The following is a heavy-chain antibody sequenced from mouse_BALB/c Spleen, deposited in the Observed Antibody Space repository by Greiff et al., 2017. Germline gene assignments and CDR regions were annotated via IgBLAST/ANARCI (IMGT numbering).Heavy chain of an antibody. CDR2: ISSGGGST. Sequence: EVKVVESGGGLVKPGGSLKLSCAASGFAFSSYDMSWVRQTPEKRLEWVAYISSGGGSTYYPDTVKGRFTISRDNAKNTLYLQMSSLKSEDTAMYYCARHGNYGGYFDYWGQGTTLTVSS. J-gene: IGHJ2*01. V-gene: IGHV5-12-1*01. CDR1: GFAFSSYD. CDR3: ARHGNYGGYFDY. D-gene: IGHD2-1*01.